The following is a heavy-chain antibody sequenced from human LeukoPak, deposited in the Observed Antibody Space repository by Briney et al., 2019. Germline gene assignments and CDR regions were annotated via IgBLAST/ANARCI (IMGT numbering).Heavy chain of an antibody. CDR2: ISSSGSTI. CDR1: GFTFSSYE. D-gene: IGHD3-3*01. J-gene: IGHJ3*02. Sequence: PGGSLRLSCAASGFTFSSYEMNWVRQAPGKGLEWVSYISSSGSTIYYADSVKGRFTISSDSAKNSLYLQMNSLRAEDTAVYYCARGSTTSLLRFLEWSDAFDIWGQGTMVTVSS. CDR3: ARGSTTSLLRFLEWSDAFDI. V-gene: IGHV3-48*03.